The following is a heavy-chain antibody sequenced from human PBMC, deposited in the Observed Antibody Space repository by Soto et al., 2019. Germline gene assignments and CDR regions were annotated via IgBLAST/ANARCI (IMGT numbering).Heavy chain of an antibody. D-gene: IGHD3-22*01. Sequence: SETLSLTCAVSGGSISSRNYYWGWIRQTPGKGLEWIGSIYYSGSTYYNPSLRSRITMSVDTSKNQFSLKLTSVTAADTAVYYCACSTGYYNFDYWGQGTLVTVSS. CDR3: ACSTGYYNFDY. V-gene: IGHV4-39*01. CDR1: GGSISSRNYY. J-gene: IGHJ4*02. CDR2: IYYSGST.